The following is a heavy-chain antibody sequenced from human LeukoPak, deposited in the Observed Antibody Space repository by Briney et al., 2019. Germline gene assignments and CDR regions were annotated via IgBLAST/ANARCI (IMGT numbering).Heavy chain of an antibody. Sequence: ASVTVSFKGSGYTFTIYGISWVGQAPGQGLEGMGWISAYNGNTNYAQKLQGRVTITTDTSTSTAYMELRSLRSDDTAVYYCARESVVEYYFDYWGQGTLVTVSS. CDR2: ISAYNGNT. V-gene: IGHV1-18*04. CDR1: GYTFTIYG. CDR3: ARESVVEYYFDY. D-gene: IGHD2-15*01. J-gene: IGHJ4*02.